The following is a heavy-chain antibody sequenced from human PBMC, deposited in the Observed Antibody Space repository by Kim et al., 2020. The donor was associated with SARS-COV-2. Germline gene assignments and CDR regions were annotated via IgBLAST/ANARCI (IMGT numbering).Heavy chain of an antibody. V-gene: IGHV5-51*01. CDR1: GYSFTSYW. J-gene: IGHJ5*02. CDR2: IYPGDSDT. Sequence: GESLKISCKGSGYSFTSYWIGWVRQMPGKGLEWMGIIYPGDSDTRYSPSFQGQVTISADKSISTAYLQWSSLKASDTAMYYCARITYCGGDCYPFDPWGQGTLVTVSS. D-gene: IGHD2-21*02. CDR3: ARITYCGGDCYPFDP.